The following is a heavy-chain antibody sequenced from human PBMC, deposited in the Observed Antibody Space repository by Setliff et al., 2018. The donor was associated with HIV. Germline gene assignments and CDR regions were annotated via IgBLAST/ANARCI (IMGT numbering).Heavy chain of an antibody. J-gene: IGHJ4*02. CDR1: GFTFSTYW. D-gene: IGHD3-22*01. Sequence: QPGGSLRLSCAASGFTFSTYWMSWVRQAPGKGLEWVANIKQDGSEKNYVDSVKGRFTFSRDNAKNSLFLQMNSLRAEDTAVYYCARGWHDSSDWLDYWGQGTLVTVSS. CDR3: ARGWHDSSDWLDY. V-gene: IGHV3-7*05. CDR2: IKQDGSEK.